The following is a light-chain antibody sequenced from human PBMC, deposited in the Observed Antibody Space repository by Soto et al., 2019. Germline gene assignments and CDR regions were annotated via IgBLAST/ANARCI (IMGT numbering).Light chain of an antibody. Sequence: EIVLTQSPGTLSLSPGERATLSCRASQSVSSSYLAWYQQKPGQAPRLLIYGASSRATGIPDRFSGSGSGTDFTLTISRLEPEDFAVYYCQQYGSEEITFGQGTRLEI. CDR2: GAS. V-gene: IGKV3-20*01. CDR1: QSVSSSY. J-gene: IGKJ5*01. CDR3: QQYGSEEIT.